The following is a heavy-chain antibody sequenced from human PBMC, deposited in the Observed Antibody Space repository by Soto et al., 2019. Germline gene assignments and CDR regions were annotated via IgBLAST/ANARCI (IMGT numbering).Heavy chain of an antibody. Sequence: SETLSLTCTVSGGSISSGGYYWSWIRQHPGKGLEWIGYIYYSGSTYYNPSLKSRVTISVDTSKNQFSLKLSSVTAADTAVYYCARLKVRAGRVLNLVDPWGQGTLVTVSS. CDR3: ARLKVRAGRVLNLVDP. CDR2: IYYSGST. D-gene: IGHD3-10*01. V-gene: IGHV4-31*03. CDR1: GGSISSGGYY. J-gene: IGHJ5*02.